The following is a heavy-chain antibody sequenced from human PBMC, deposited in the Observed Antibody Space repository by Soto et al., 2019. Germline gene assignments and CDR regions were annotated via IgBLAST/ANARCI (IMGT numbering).Heavy chain of an antibody. Sequence: GGSLRLSCAGAGVSFPGYAMSWFRQVPGEGLQWVSSISKSGDSTYYADSVNGPFTTSRDNSKNTLYLQMNSLRAEETAIYYYAKGSFGFDYWGQGTLVTVSS. CDR3: AKGSFGFDY. V-gene: IGHV3-23*01. D-gene: IGHD3-10*01. J-gene: IGHJ4*02. CDR1: GVSFPGYA. CDR2: ISKSGDST.